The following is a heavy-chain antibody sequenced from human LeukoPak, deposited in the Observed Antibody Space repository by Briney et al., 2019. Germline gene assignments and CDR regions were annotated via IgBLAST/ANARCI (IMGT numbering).Heavy chain of an antibody. Sequence: GESLKISCKGSGYSFTSYWIGWVRQMPGKGLEWMGIIYPGDSDTRYSPSFQGQVTISADKSISTAYLQWSSLEASDTAMYYCARHGLETGYSYNWFDPWGQGTLVTVSS. D-gene: IGHD1-26*01. CDR1: GYSFTSYW. CDR2: IYPGDSDT. V-gene: IGHV5-51*01. CDR3: ARHGLETGYSYNWFDP. J-gene: IGHJ5*02.